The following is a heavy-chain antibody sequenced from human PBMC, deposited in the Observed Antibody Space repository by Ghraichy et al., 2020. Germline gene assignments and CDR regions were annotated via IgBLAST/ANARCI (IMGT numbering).Heavy chain of an antibody. CDR2: IPYDGKNK. D-gene: IGHD5-18*01. Sequence: GGSLRLSCSASGFAFNTYPMHWVRQAPGKGLEWVAFIPYDGKNKNYADSVKGRFTVTRDSSKNTLFLQMNGLRHEDTAVYYCARGRGQGGYSYGRLYSGMDVWGQGTTVTVSS. V-gene: IGHV3-30*14. CDR1: GFAFNTYP. CDR3: ARGRGQGGYSYGRLYSGMDV. J-gene: IGHJ6*02.